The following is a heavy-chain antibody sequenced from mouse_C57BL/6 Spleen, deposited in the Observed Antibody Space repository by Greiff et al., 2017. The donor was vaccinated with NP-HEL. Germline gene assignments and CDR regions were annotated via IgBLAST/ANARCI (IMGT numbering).Heavy chain of an antibody. CDR1: GYAFSSSW. Sequence: QVQLQQSGPELVKPGASVKISCKASGYAFSSSWINWVKQRPGKGLEWIGRIYPGDGDTNYNGKFKGKATLTADKSSSTAYMQLSSLTSEDSAVYFCARSSNYYGSLNSWGQGTTLTVSS. J-gene: IGHJ2*01. V-gene: IGHV1-82*01. CDR3: ARSSNYYGSLNS. D-gene: IGHD1-1*01. CDR2: IYPGDGDT.